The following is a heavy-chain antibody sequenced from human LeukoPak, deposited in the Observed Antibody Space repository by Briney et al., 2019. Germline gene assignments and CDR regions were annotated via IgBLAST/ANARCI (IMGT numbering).Heavy chain of an antibody. J-gene: IGHJ3*02. CDR2: IYYSGST. V-gene: IGHV4-59*08. D-gene: IGHD7-27*01. Sequence: PSETLSLTCTVPGGSISSYYWSWIRQPPGKGLEWIGYIYYSGSTNYNPSLKSRVTISVDTSKNQFSLKLSSVTAADTAVYYCARLTEDWEDAFDIWGQGTMVTVSS. CDR3: ARLTEDWEDAFDI. CDR1: GGSISSYY.